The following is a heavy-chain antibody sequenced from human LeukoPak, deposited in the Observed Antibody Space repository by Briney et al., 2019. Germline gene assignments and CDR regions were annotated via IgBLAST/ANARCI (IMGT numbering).Heavy chain of an antibody. CDR3: ARAQTDYYDSSGYSYFDAFDI. CDR1: GFTFSSYS. Sequence: GGSLRLSCAASGFTFSSYSMNWVRQAPGKGLEWVSAISSSSSYIYYADSVKGRFTISRDNAKNSLYLQMNSLRSEDTAVYYCARAQTDYYDSSGYSYFDAFDIWGQGTMVRVSS. V-gene: IGHV3-21*01. J-gene: IGHJ3*02. D-gene: IGHD3-22*01. CDR2: ISSSSSYI.